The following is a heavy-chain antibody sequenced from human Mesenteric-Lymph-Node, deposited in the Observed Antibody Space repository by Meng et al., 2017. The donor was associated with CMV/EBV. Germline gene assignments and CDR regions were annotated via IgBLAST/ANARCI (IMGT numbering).Heavy chain of an antibody. D-gene: IGHD3-10*01. J-gene: IGHJ4*02. CDR1: VFTFSDIY. CDR2: ISSSGSTI. Sequence: SVFTFSDIYMSWNRQAPGKELKWVSYISSSGSTIYYADSVRGRFTISRDNAKNSLYLQMNNLRAEDTAVYYCARDHSYYGSESVIGYWGQGTLVTVSS. V-gene: IGHV3-11*01. CDR3: ARDHSYYGSESVIGY.